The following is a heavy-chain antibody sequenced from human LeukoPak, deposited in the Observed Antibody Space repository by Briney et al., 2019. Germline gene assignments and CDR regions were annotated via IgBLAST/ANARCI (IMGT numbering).Heavy chain of an antibody. Sequence: SETLSLTCTVSGGSISSSSYYWGWIRQPPGKGLEWIGSIYYSGSTYYNPSLKSRVTISVDTSKNQFSLKLSSVTAADTAVYYCARGRLGCSGGSCYCCNFDYWGQGTLVTVSS. CDR2: IYYSGST. V-gene: IGHV4-39*01. J-gene: IGHJ4*02. CDR3: ARGRLGCSGGSCYCCNFDY. D-gene: IGHD2-15*01. CDR1: GGSISSSSYY.